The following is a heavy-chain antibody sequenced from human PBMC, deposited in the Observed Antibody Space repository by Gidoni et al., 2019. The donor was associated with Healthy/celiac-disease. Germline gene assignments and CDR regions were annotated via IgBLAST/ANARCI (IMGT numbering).Heavy chain of an antibody. J-gene: IGHJ6*02. D-gene: IGHD2-2*03. Sequence: QVQLVESGGCVVQPGRSLRLSCVASGFTFSSYGMHWVRQAPGKGLEWVAVIWYDGSNKYYADSVKGRFTISRDNSKNTLYLQMNSLRAEDTAVYYCARAGYCSSTSCGMDVWGQGTTVTVSS. CDR2: IWYDGSNK. V-gene: IGHV3-33*01. CDR1: GFTFSSYG. CDR3: ARAGYCSSTSCGMDV.